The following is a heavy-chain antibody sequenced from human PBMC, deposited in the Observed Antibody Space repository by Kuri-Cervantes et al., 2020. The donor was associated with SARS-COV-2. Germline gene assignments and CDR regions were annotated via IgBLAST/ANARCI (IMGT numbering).Heavy chain of an antibody. D-gene: IGHD6-6*01. Sequence: LRPSCAVYGGSFSGYYWSGIRQPPGKGLEWIGEINHSGSTNYNPSLKSPGTISVDTSKNQFSLKLSSVTAADTAVYYCAGDSGSSHDYWGQGTLVTVAS. CDR3: AGDSGSSHDY. CDR1: GGSFSGYY. J-gene: IGHJ4*02. V-gene: IGHV4-34*01. CDR2: INHSGST.